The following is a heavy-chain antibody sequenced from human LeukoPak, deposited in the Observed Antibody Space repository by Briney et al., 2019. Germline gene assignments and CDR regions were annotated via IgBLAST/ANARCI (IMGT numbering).Heavy chain of an antibody. J-gene: IGHJ3*02. CDR1: NYSISSGYY. CDR3: ASGDYEFGSDSFNAFDI. CDR2: IYHTGIT. V-gene: IGHV4-38-2*02. D-gene: IGHD3-3*01. Sequence: SETLSLTCTVSNYSISSGYYWGWIRQPPGKGLEWIGSIYHTGITYYNPSLKSRVTISIDTSKNQFSLKLSSLTAADTAVYYCASGDYEFGSDSFNAFDIWGQGTMVTISS.